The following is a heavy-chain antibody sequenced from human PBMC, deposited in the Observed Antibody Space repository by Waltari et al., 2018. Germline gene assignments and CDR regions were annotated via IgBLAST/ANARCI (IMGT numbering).Heavy chain of an antibody. CDR3: VRDSPAGRIVGASNPDAFDI. V-gene: IGHV3-33*01. D-gene: IGHD1-26*01. J-gene: IGHJ3*02. Sequence: QVQLVASGGGVVQPGRSLRLSCAASGFTLSSHGMHRVRPAQGMGSSWVAVIWDDGSNKYYADSVKGRFTISRDNSKNTLYLQMNSLRAEDTAVYYCVRDSPAGRIVGASNPDAFDIWGQGTMVTVSS. CDR2: IWDDGSNK. CDR1: GFTLSSHG.